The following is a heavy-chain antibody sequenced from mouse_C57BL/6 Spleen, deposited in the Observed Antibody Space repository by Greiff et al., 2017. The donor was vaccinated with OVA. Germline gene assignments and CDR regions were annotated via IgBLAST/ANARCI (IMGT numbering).Heavy chain of an antibody. CDR2: IDPETGGT. CDR3: TRGRIYDGYYSY. Sequence: QVQLKQSGAELVRPGASVTLSCKASGYTFTDYEMHWVKQTPVHGLEWIGAIDPETGGTAYNQKFKGKAILTADKSSSTAYMELRSLTSEDSAVYYCTRGRIYDGYYSYWGQGTTLTVSS. CDR1: GYTFTDYE. V-gene: IGHV1-15*01. D-gene: IGHD2-3*01. J-gene: IGHJ2*01.